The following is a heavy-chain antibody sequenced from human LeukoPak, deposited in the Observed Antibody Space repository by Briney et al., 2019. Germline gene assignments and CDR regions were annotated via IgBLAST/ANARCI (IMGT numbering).Heavy chain of an antibody. Sequence: GGSLRLSCAASGFTFSSYAMSWVRQAPGKGLEWVSAISGSGGSTYYADGVKGRFTNSRDNSKNTLNLQMNSLRAEDTADYYCASSSWYYFDYWGQGTLVTVSS. CDR3: ASSSWYYFDY. CDR1: GFTFSSYA. J-gene: IGHJ4*02. CDR2: ISGSGGST. V-gene: IGHV3-23*01. D-gene: IGHD6-13*01.